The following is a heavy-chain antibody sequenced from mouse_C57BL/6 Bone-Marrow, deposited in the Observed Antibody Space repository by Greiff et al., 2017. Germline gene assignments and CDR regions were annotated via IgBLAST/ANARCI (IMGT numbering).Heavy chain of an antibody. CDR3: AKADYSNYGGVY. V-gene: IGHV1-26*01. Sequence: EVQLQQSGPELVKPGASVKISCKASGYTFTDYYMNWVKQSHGKSLEWIGDINPNNGGTSYNQKFKGKATLTVDKSSSTAYMELRSLTSEDSAVYYCAKADYSNYGGVYWGQGTTLTVSS. CDR2: INPNNGGT. CDR1: GYTFTDYY. D-gene: IGHD2-5*01. J-gene: IGHJ2*01.